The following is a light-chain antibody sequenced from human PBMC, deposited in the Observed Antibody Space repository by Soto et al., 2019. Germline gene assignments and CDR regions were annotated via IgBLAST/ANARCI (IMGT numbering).Light chain of an antibody. Sequence: DIQMTQSPSTLSASVGDRVTITCRASQSISNWLAWYQQRPGKAPKLLIYDASTLESWVPSRFSGSGSGTEFTLTISVLRPDDFATYYGQQYNTYSYTFGQGAKLEIK. J-gene: IGKJ2*01. V-gene: IGKV1-5*01. CDR2: DAS. CDR3: QQYNTYSYT. CDR1: QSISNW.